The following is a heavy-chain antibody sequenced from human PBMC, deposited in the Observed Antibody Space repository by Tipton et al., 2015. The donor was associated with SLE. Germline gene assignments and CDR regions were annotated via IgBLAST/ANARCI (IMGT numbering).Heavy chain of an antibody. V-gene: IGHV4-59*01. Sequence: TLSLTCTVSGGSISSYYWSWIRQPPGKGLEWIGYIYYSGSTNYNPSLKSRVTISVDTSKNQFSLKLSSVTAADTAVYYCARDEGYCSGGSCYSSAFDIWGQGTMFTVSS. CDR1: GGSISSYY. D-gene: IGHD2-15*01. CDR2: IYYSGST. J-gene: IGHJ3*02. CDR3: ARDEGYCSGGSCYSSAFDI.